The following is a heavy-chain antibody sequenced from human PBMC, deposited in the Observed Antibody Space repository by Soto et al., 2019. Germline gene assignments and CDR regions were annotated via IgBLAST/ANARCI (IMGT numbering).Heavy chain of an antibody. Sequence: SETLSLTCAVSGYSISSGYYWGWIRQPPGKGLEWIGSIYHSGSTYYNPSLKSRVTISVDTSKNQFSLKLSSVTAADTAVYYCARCYYYDSRGYWFYYYDGMDVGGQGASVTVFS. CDR2: IYHSGST. V-gene: IGHV4-38-2*01. J-gene: IGHJ6*02. CDR1: GYSISSGYY. CDR3: ARCYYYDSRGYWFYYYDGMDV. D-gene: IGHD3-22*01.